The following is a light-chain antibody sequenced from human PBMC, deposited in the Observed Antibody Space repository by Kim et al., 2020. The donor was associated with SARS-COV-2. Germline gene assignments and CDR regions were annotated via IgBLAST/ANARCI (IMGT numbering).Light chain of an antibody. Sequence: RVTSATTGSSSNIGAGYDVHVYQQLPGTAPKLLIYGNSNRPSGVPDRFSGSKSGTSASLAINGLQAEDEADYYCQSYDSSLSGSVFGGGTQLTVL. V-gene: IGLV1-40*01. CDR1: SSNIGAGYD. CDR2: GNS. J-gene: IGLJ2*01. CDR3: QSYDSSLSGSV.